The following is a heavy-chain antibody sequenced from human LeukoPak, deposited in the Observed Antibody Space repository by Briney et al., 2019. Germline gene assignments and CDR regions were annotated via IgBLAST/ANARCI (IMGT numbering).Heavy chain of an antibody. CDR1: GYSFTNHW. CDR2: IDPSGSYT. D-gene: IGHD6-19*01. CDR3: ARSLSSGWPGFGY. V-gene: IGHV5-10-1*01. Sequence: GEYLKISCKGSGYSFTNHWINWVRQMPGKGLEWMGKIDPSGSYTNYSPSFQGHVTISADKSISTAYLQWSSLKASDTAMYYCARSLSSGWPGFGYWGQGALVTVSS. J-gene: IGHJ4*02.